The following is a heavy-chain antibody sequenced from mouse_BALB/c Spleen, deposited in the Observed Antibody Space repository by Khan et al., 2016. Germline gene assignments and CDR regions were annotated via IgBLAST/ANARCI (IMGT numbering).Heavy chain of an antibody. J-gene: IGHJ1*01. D-gene: IGHD1-1*01. V-gene: IGHV1S136*01. Sequence: VQLQQSGPELVKPGASVKMSCKASGYTFTSYIMHWVKQKPGQGLEWVGYINPYNDGTKYNEKFKGKATLTSDKSSSTACMELSSLTSEDSAVYYCARKNYYVSSFDWYFDVWGAGTTVTVSS. CDR1: GYTFTSYI. CDR3: ARKNYYVSSFDWYFDV. CDR2: INPYNDGT.